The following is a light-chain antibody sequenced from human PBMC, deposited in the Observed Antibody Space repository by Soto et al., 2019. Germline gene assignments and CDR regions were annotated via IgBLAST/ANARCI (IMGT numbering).Light chain of an antibody. CDR2: AAS. CDR3: QQSYSTPLT. J-gene: IGKJ4*01. Sequence: DIQMTQSPSSLSSSVGDRASLTCTASQSISSYLNWYQQKPGKAPKLLIYAASSLQSGVPSRFSGSGSGTDFTLTISSLQPEDFATYYCQQSYSTPLTFGGGTKVEIK. CDR1: QSISSY. V-gene: IGKV1-39*01.